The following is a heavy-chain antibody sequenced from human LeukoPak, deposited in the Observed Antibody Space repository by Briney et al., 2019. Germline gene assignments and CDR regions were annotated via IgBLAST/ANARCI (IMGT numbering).Heavy chain of an antibody. V-gene: IGHV4-38-2*02. J-gene: IGHJ4*02. Sequence: SESLSLTCTVSGYSISSGYYWGWIRQPPGKGLEWIGSIYHSGSTYYNPSLKSRVTISVDTSKNQFSLKLSSVTAADTAVYYCAREVAAGGHVDYWGQGTLVTVSS. CDR2: IYHSGST. CDR1: GYSISSGYY. D-gene: IGHD6-13*01. CDR3: AREVAAGGHVDY.